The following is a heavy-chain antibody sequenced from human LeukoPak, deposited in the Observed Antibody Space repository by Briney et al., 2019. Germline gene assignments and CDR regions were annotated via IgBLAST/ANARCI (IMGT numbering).Heavy chain of an antibody. Sequence: SETLSLTCTVSGGSISSGSYYWSWIRQPPGKGLEWIGYIYYSGSTNYNPSLKSRVTISVDTSKNQFSLKLSSVTAADTAVYYCARLRYYDSSGYFNDAFDIWGQGTMVTVSS. D-gene: IGHD3-22*01. V-gene: IGHV4-61*01. CDR3: ARLRYYDSSGYFNDAFDI. CDR1: GGSISSGSYY. CDR2: IYYSGST. J-gene: IGHJ3*02.